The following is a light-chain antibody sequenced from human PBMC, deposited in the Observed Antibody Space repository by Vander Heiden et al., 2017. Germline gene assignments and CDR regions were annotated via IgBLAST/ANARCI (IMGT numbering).Light chain of an antibody. Sequence: QSALTPPASVSGSPGHSITIPCTGTSSDVGGYNYVSWYQQHPGKAPKLMIYDVSNRPSGVSNRFSGSKSGNTASLTISGLQAEDEADYYCSSYTSSSTLVVFGGGTKLTVL. CDR1: SSDVGGYNY. V-gene: IGLV2-14*03. J-gene: IGLJ2*01. CDR2: DVS. CDR3: SSYTSSSTLVV.